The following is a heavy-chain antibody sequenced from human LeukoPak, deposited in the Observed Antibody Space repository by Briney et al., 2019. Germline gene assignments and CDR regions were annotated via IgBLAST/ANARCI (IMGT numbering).Heavy chain of an antibody. J-gene: IGHJ6*02. CDR3: ARDHQSNYYGFLSTWDTNYYYYGMDV. V-gene: IGHV3-48*03. CDR1: GFTFSSYE. D-gene: IGHD3-10*01. Sequence: PGGSLRLSCAASGFTFSSYEMNWVRQAPGKGPEWVSYISSSGSTIYYADSVKGRFTISRDNAKNSLYLQMNSLRAEDTAVYYCARDHQSNYYGFLSTWDTNYYYYGMDVWGQGTTVTVSS. CDR2: ISSSGSTI.